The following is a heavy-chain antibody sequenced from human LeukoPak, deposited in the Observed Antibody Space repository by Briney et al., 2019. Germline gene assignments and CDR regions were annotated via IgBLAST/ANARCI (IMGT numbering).Heavy chain of an antibody. CDR2: ISSSSSYI. D-gene: IGHD3-10*01. J-gene: IGHJ6*02. Sequence: PGGSRRLSCAASGFTFSSYSMNWVRQAPGKGLEWVSSISSSSSYIYYADSVKGRFTISRDNAKNSLYLQMNSLRAEDTAVYYCARDVLYGSGPLYGMDVWGQGTTVTVSS. CDR3: ARDVLYGSGPLYGMDV. V-gene: IGHV3-21*01. CDR1: GFTFSSYS.